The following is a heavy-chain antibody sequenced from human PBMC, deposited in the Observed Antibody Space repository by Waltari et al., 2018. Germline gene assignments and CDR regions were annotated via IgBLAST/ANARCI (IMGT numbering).Heavy chain of an antibody. CDR3: VTVGTSYSGNVFAY. V-gene: IGHV3-30-3*01. D-gene: IGHD2-21*01. CDR2: ISYNDNNK. J-gene: IGHJ4*02. CDR1: GFTFSDQI. Sequence: QVQLVESGGGVVQPGRSLRLSCAASGFTFSDQILHWVRQAPGKGLEWVAFISYNDNNKSYADSVKGRFTVSRDNSNITLYLQMNSLRPDDTAVYYCVTVGTSYSGNVFAYWGQGTLVTVSS.